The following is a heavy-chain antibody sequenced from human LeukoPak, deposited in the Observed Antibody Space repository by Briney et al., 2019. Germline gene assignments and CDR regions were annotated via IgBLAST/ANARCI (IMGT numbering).Heavy chain of an antibody. Sequence: GGSLRLSCAASGFTFSSYWMHWVRQAPGKGLVWVSRINSDGSSTSYADSVKGRFTISRDNAKNTLYLQMNRLRAEDTAVYYCARDAGTAHHDYSGQGTLVTVSS. V-gene: IGHV3-74*01. CDR3: ARDAGTAHHDY. CDR2: INSDGSST. J-gene: IGHJ4*02. CDR1: GFTFSSYW. D-gene: IGHD6-13*01.